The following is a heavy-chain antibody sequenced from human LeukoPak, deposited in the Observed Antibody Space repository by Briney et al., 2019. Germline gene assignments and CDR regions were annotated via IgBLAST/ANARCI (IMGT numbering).Heavy chain of an antibody. D-gene: IGHD7-27*01. Sequence: SETLSLTCTVSGGSISSSSYYWGWIRQPPGKGLEWIGSIYYSGSTYYNPSLKSRVTISVDTSKNQFSLKLSSVTAADTAVYYCARDYWGGAFDIWGQGTMVTVSS. V-gene: IGHV4-39*07. CDR3: ARDYWGGAFDI. CDR1: GGSISSSSYY. CDR2: IYYSGST. J-gene: IGHJ3*02.